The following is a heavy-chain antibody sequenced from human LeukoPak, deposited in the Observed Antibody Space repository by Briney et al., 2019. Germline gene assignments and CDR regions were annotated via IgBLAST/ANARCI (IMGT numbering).Heavy chain of an antibody. Sequence: GGSLRLSCAASGFTFSSYAMHWVRQAPGKGLEWVAVISYDGSNKYYAGSVKGRFTISRDNSKNTLYLQMSSLRAEDTAVYYCARVETAMVNYFDYWGQGTLVTVSS. D-gene: IGHD5-18*01. J-gene: IGHJ4*02. V-gene: IGHV3-30-3*01. CDR1: GFTFSSYA. CDR2: ISYDGSNK. CDR3: ARVETAMVNYFDY.